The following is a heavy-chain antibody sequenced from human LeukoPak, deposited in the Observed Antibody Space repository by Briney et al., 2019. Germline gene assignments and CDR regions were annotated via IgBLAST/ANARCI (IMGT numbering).Heavy chain of an antibody. V-gene: IGHV3-20*04. J-gene: IGHJ4*02. CDR2: INWNGGST. CDR3: ARADYDSSGCDY. D-gene: IGHD3-22*01. Sequence: TGGSLRLSCAASGFTFDDYGMSWVRQAPGKGLEWVSGINWNGGSTGYADSVKGRFTISRDNAKNSLYLQMNSLRAEDTALYYCARADYDSSGCDYWGQGTLVAVSS. CDR1: GFTFDDYG.